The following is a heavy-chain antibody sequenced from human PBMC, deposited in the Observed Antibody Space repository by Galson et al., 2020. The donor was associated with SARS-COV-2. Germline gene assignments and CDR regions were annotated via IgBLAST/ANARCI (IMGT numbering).Heavy chain of an antibody. CDR1: GFTVSSNY. V-gene: IGHV3-66*02. Sequence: GGSLRLSCAASGFTVSSNYMSWVRQAPGKGLEWVSVIYSGGSTYYADSVKGRFTISRDNSKNTLYLQMNSLRAEDTAVYYCARGSGYCSGGSCPLGWFDPWGQGTLVTVSS. CDR2: IYSGGST. D-gene: IGHD2-15*01. J-gene: IGHJ5*02. CDR3: ARGSGYCSGGSCPLGWFDP.